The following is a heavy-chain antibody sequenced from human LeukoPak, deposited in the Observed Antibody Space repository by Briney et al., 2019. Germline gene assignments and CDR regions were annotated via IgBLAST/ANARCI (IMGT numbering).Heavy chain of an antibody. CDR3: AREMNGPEDGDYGY. J-gene: IGHJ4*02. Sequence: ASVKVSCKASGYTFTSYGISWVRQAPGQGLEWMGWISAYNGNTNYAQKLQGRVTMTTDTSTSTAYMELRSLRSDDTAVYYCAREMNGPEDGDYGYWGQGTLVTVSS. CDR1: GYTFTSYG. CDR2: ISAYNGNT. V-gene: IGHV1-18*01. D-gene: IGHD4-17*01.